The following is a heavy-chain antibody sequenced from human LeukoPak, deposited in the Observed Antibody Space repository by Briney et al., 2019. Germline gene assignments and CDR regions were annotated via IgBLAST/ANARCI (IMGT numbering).Heavy chain of an antibody. V-gene: IGHV1-69*13. CDR3: ASETYYYDSSDPAPPDY. J-gene: IGHJ4*02. CDR2: IIPIFGTA. CDR1: GYTFTGYF. D-gene: IGHD3-22*01. Sequence: GASVKVSCKAYGYTFTGYFIHWVRQAPGQGLEWMGGIIPIFGTANYAQKFQGRVTITADESTSTAYMELSSLRSEDTAVYYCASETYYYDSSDPAPPDYWGQGTLVTVSS.